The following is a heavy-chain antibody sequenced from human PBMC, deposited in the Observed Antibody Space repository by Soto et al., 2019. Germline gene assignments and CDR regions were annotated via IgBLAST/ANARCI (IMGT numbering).Heavy chain of an antibody. CDR3: AIQRGYCSGGSCYSRGYYFDY. CDR2: ISAYNGNT. D-gene: IGHD2-15*01. CDR1: GGTFSSYG. V-gene: IGHV1-18*01. J-gene: IGHJ4*02. Sequence: QVQLVQSGAEVKKPGSSVKVSCKASGGTFSSYGISWVRQAPGQGLEWMGWISAYNGNTNYAQKLQGRVTMTTDTSTSTAYMELRSLRSDDTAVYYCAIQRGYCSGGSCYSRGYYFDYWGQGTLVTVSS.